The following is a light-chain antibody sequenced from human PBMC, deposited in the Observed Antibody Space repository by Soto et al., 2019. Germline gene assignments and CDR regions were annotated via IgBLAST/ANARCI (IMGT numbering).Light chain of an antibody. V-gene: IGKV3-11*01. CDR2: DAS. CDR3: QERSNWPIT. CDR1: QSVGSQ. J-gene: IGKJ5*01. Sequence: EIVLTQSPATLPLSPGERATLSCRASQSVGSQLAWYQQKPGQAPRLLIYDASNRATGIPARFSGSGSGTDFTLTISSLEPEDFAVYYCQERSNWPITFGPGTRLEIK.